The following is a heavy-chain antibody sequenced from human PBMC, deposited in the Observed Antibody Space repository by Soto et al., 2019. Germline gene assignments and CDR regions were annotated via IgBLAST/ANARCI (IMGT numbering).Heavy chain of an antibody. D-gene: IGHD1-26*01. CDR2: ISGSGGST. J-gene: IGHJ5*02. V-gene: IGHV3-23*01. Sequence: GGSLRLSCAASGFTFSSYAMSWVRQAPGKGLEWVSAISGSGGSTYYADSVKGRFTISRDNSKNTLYLQMNSLRAEDTAVYYCAKDKEWELLEVGGQHGFDPWGQGTLVTVSS. CDR3: AKDKEWELLEVGGQHGFDP. CDR1: GFTFSSYA.